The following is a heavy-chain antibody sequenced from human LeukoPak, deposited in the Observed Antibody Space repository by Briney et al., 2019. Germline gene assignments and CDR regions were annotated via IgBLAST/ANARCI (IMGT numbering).Heavy chain of an antibody. CDR1: GGSFSGYY. CDR3: ARDPRAVWGSCRSPFDY. J-gene: IGHJ4*02. Sequence: SETLSLTCAVYGGSFSGYYWSWIRQPPGKGLEWIGEINHSGSTNYNPSLKSRVTISVDTSKNQFSLKLSSVTAADTAVYYCARDPRAVWGSCRSPFDYWGQGTLVTVSS. V-gene: IGHV4-34*01. D-gene: IGHD3-16*02. CDR2: INHSGST.